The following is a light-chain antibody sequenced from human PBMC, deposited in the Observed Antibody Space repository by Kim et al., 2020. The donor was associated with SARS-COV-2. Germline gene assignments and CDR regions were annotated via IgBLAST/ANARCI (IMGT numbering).Light chain of an antibody. V-gene: IGLV3-19*01. CDR2: GRN. J-gene: IGLJ2*01. CDR1: SLRSYY. CDR3: QSRDSGGKVV. Sequence: SSELTQDPVVSVALGQTVSITCQGDSLRSYYATWYQQKPRQAPLLVIYGRNNRPSGIPDRFSGSAPGDTASLTISGTQAEDEADFYCQSRDSGGKVVFGGGTQLTVL.